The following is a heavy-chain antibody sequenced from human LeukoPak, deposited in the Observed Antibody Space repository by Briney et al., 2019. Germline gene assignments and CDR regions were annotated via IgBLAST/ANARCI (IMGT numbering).Heavy chain of an antibody. CDR1: GDSISSSSYY. J-gene: IGHJ4*02. CDR3: ARTSPPMDYYDSSGENSDY. Sequence: SETLSLTCNVSGDSISSSSYYWGWVRQPPGKGLEWIGSIYYSGSTCYNPSLKSRVTISVDTSKNQFSLKLSSVTAADTAVYYCARTSPPMDYYDSSGENSDYWGQGTLVTVSS. CDR2: IYYSGST. D-gene: IGHD3-22*01. V-gene: IGHV4-39*01.